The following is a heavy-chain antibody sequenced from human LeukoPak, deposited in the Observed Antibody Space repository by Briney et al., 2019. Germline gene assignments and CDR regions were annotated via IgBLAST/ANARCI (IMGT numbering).Heavy chain of an antibody. D-gene: IGHD6-19*01. Sequence: GESLKISCAASGFTFSSYSMNWVRQAPGKGLEWVSSISSSSSYIYYADSVKGRFTISRDNAKNSLYLQMNSLRAEDTAVYYCARDPSGWYSWFQGDFDYWGQGTLVTVSS. CDR3: ARDPSGWYSWFQGDFDY. J-gene: IGHJ4*02. CDR2: ISSSSSYI. CDR1: GFTFSSYS. V-gene: IGHV3-21*01.